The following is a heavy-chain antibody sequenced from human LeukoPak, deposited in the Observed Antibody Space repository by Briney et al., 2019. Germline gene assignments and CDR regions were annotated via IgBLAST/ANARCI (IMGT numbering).Heavy chain of an antibody. CDR2: INHSGST. V-gene: IGHV4-34*01. CDR1: GGSFSGYY. J-gene: IGHJ5*02. CDR3: ARGYYDSRDNWFDP. Sequence: PSETLSLTCAVYGGSFSGYYWSWTRQPPGKGLEWIGEINHSGSTNYNPSLKSRVTISVDKSKNQFSLKLSSVTAADTAVYYCARGYYDSRDNWFDPWGQGTLVTVSS. D-gene: IGHD3-22*01.